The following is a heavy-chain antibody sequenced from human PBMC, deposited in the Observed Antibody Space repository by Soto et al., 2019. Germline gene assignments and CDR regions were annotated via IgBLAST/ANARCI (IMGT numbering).Heavy chain of an antibody. V-gene: IGHV1-24*01. D-gene: IGHD3-10*01. J-gene: IGHJ6*02. CDR2: FHPEDGET. CDR3: AIITGPYGMDV. Sequence: WASVKVSCKVAGYTLTEISMHWVRQAPGKGLEWMGGFHPEDGETIYAQNFQGRVTMTEDTSTDTAYMELSSLRSEDTAVYYCAIITGPYGMDVWGQGTTVTVSS. CDR1: GYTLTEIS.